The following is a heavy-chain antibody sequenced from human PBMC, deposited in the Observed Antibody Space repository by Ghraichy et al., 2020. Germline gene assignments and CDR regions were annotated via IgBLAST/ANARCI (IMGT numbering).Heavy chain of an antibody. CDR3: ARHSSPYDSSGYYTPKEFDY. CDR1: GGSISSSSYY. Sequence: SETLSLTCTVSGGSISSSSYYWGWIRQPPGKGLEWIGSIYYSGSTYYNPSLKSRVTISVDTSKNQFSLKLSSVTAADTAVYYCARHSSPYDSSGYYTPKEFDYWGQGTLVTVSS. J-gene: IGHJ4*02. D-gene: IGHD3-22*01. V-gene: IGHV4-39*01. CDR2: IYYSGST.